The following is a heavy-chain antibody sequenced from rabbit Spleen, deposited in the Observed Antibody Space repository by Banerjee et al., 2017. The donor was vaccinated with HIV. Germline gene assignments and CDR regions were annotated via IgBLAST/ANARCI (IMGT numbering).Heavy chain of an antibody. Sequence: QSLEESGGGLVQPEGSLTLTCKASGFSLSNNYVMCWVRQAPGKGLEWIACIYAGSAGITYYANWAKGRFTVSKTSSTTVTLQMTSLTAADTATYFCARESSGGYLLNYFDLWGQGTLVTVS. CDR3: ARESSGGYLLNYFDL. D-gene: IGHD1-1*01. CDR1: GFSLSNNYV. V-gene: IGHV1S40*01. J-gene: IGHJ4*01. CDR2: IYAGSAGIT.